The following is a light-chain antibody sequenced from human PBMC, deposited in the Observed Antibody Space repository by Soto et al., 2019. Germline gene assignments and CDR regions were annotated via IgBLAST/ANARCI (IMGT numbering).Light chain of an antibody. CDR1: QSVSIS. Sequence: EVVMTQFPATLSVSPGEIATLYFRASQSVSISLAWYQQKPGQAPRLLIYAASTRATGIPARFSGSGSGTEFTLTISSLQSEDFAVYYCQQYYRWPQTFGQGTKVDIK. J-gene: IGKJ1*01. V-gene: IGKV3-15*01. CDR3: QQYYRWPQT. CDR2: AAS.